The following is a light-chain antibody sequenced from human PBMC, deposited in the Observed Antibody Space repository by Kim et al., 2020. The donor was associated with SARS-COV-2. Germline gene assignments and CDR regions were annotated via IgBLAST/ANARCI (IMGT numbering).Light chain of an antibody. J-gene: IGLJ2*01. CDR2: EDS. CDR1: KLGGNY. Sequence: SYELTQPPSVSVSPGQTASITCSGDKLGGNYACWYQQKPGQSPVLLIYEDSKRPSGIPERFSGSMSGNTATLTISGTQAMDEADYYCQAWDTTSVLIGGGTQLTVL. V-gene: IGLV3-1*01. CDR3: QAWDTTSVL.